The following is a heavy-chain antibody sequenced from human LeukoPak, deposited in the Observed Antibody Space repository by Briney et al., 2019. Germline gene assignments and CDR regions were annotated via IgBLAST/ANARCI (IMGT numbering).Heavy chain of an antibody. CDR1: GFTFSSHG. D-gene: IGHD3-22*01. Sequence: PGGSLRLSCAASGFTFSSHGMPWVRQAPGKGLEWVAAISKDGSKKYYVDSVKGRLTISRDNSKNTLDLQMNSLRVEDTAVYYCARDRYDTGYGMDVWGQGTTVTVSS. J-gene: IGHJ6*02. CDR3: ARDRYDTGYGMDV. CDR2: ISKDGSKK. V-gene: IGHV3-30*03.